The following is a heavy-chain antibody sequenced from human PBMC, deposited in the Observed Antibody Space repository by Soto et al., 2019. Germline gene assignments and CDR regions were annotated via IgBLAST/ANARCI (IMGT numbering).Heavy chain of an antibody. D-gene: IGHD5-18*01. V-gene: IGHV3-23*01. CDR3: AKEALGGYSLLSGGMDV. CDR2: ISGSGGST. Sequence: GGSLRLSCAASGFTFSSYAMSWVRQAPGKGLEWVSAISGSGGSTYYADSVKGRFTISRDNSKNTLYLQMNSLRAEDTAVYYCAKEALGGYSLLSGGMDVWGQGTTVTVSS. J-gene: IGHJ6*02. CDR1: GFTFSSYA.